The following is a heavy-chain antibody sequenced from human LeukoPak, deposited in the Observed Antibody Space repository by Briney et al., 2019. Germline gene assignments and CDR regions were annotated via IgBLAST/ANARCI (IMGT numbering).Heavy chain of an antibody. Sequence: ASVKVSCKASGGTFSSYAISWVRQAPGQGLEWMGGIIPIFGTANYAQKFQGRVTITTDESTSTAYMELSSLRSEDTAVYYCARGHCSSTSCYTALPDYWGQGTLVTVSS. V-gene: IGHV1-69*05. D-gene: IGHD2-2*02. J-gene: IGHJ4*02. CDR1: GGTFSSYA. CDR3: ARGHCSSTSCYTALPDY. CDR2: IIPIFGTA.